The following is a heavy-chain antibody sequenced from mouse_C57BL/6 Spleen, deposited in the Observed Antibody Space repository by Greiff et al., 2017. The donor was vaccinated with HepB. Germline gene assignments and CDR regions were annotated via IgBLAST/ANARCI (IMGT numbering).Heavy chain of an antibody. CDR3: ARGYYGSSPFFDY. CDR2: IDPSDSYT. J-gene: IGHJ2*01. V-gene: IGHV1-69*01. CDR1: GYTFTSYW. D-gene: IGHD1-1*01. Sequence: QVQLQQPGAELVMPGASVKLSCKASGYTFTSYWMHWVKQRPGQGLEWIGEIDPSDSYTNYNQKFKGKSTLTVDKSSSTAYMQLSSLTSEHSAVYYCARGYYGSSPFFDYWGQGTTLTVSS.